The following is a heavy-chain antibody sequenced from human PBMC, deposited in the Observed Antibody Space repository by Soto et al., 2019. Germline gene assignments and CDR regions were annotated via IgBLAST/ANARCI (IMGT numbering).Heavy chain of an antibody. CDR3: ASSARGSAGYNYYGMDV. CDR2: INHSGST. CDR1: GGSFSGYY. Sequence: PETLSLTCAVYGGSFSGYYWSWIRQPPGKGLEWIGEINHSGSTNYNPSLKSRVTISVDTSKNQFSLKLSSVTAADTAAYYCASSARGSAGYNYYGMDVWGQASKGTV. D-gene: IGHD3-16*01. V-gene: IGHV4-34*01. J-gene: IGHJ6*01.